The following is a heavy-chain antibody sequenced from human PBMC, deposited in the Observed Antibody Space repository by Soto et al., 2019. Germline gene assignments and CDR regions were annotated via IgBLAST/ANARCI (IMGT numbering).Heavy chain of an antibody. CDR3: ARTTLPRITMVRGVLDY. D-gene: IGHD3-10*01. V-gene: IGHV1-2*02. CDR2: INPNSGGT. J-gene: IGHJ4*02. Sequence: ASVKVSCKASGYTFTGYYMHWVRQAPGQGLEWMGWINPNSGGTNYAQKFQGRVTMTRDTSISTAYMELSRLGSDDTAVYYCARTTLPRITMVRGVLDYWGQGTLVTVSS. CDR1: GYTFTGYY.